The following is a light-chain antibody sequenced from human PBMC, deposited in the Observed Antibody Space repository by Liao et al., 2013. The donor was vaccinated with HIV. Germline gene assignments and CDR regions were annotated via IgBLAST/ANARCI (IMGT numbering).Light chain of an antibody. J-gene: IGLJ3*02. CDR2: QDR. CDR3: QAWDSNTVV. V-gene: IGLV3-1*01. Sequence: SYDLTQPPSVSVSPGQTARITCSGEELGNKDVCWYQQKPGQSPVLVIYQDRKRPSGIPERFSGSNSGNTATLTISGTQAMDEADYYCQAWDSNTVVFGGGTKLTVL. CDR1: ELGNKD.